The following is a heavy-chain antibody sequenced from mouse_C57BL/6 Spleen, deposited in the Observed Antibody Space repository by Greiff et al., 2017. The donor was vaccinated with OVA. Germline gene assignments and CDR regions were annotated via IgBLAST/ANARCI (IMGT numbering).Heavy chain of an antibody. Sequence: QVQLQQSGPGLVQPSQSLSITCTVSGFSLTSYGVHWVRQSPGKGLEWLGVIWSGGSTDYNAAFISRLSISKDNSKSQVFFKMNSLQADDTAIYYCARPPDSSYRYFDVWGTGTTVTVSS. CDR1: GFSLTSYG. CDR3: ARPPDSSYRYFDV. V-gene: IGHV2-2*01. J-gene: IGHJ1*03. D-gene: IGHD3-3*01. CDR2: IWSGGST.